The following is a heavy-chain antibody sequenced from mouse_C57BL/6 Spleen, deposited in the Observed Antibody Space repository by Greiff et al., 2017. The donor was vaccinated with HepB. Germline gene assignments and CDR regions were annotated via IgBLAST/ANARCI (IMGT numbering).Heavy chain of an antibody. CDR3: AREGLPQMDY. J-gene: IGHJ4*01. V-gene: IGHV1-59*01. Sequence: QVQLQQPGAELVRPGTSVKLSCKASGYTFTSYWMHWVKQRPGQGLEWIGVIDPSDSYTNYNQKFKDKATLTVDTSSSTAYMQLSSLTSEDSAVYYCAREGLPQMDYWGQGTSVTVSS. CDR1: GYTFTSYW. CDR2: IDPSDSYT. D-gene: IGHD2-2*01.